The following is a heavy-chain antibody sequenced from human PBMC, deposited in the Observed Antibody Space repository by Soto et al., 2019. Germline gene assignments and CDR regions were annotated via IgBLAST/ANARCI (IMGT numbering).Heavy chain of an antibody. D-gene: IGHD6-13*01. V-gene: IGHV4-31*03. Sequence: QVQLQESGPGLVKPSQTLSLTCTVSGGYISSGGYYWSWIRQLPGKGLEWIGYIYYSGSTYYNPSLKSRVTISVDTSKNQFSLKLSSVTAADTAVYYCARRSIAAAGWWFDPWGQGTLVTVSS. CDR1: GGYISSGGYY. J-gene: IGHJ5*02. CDR2: IYYSGST. CDR3: ARRSIAAAGWWFDP.